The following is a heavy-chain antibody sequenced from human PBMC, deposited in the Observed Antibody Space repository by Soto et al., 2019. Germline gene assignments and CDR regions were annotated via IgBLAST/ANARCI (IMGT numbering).Heavy chain of an antibody. D-gene: IGHD6-25*01. J-gene: IGHJ3*01. CDR3: ARDRLAADAAEVAFDL. CDR1: GGSISSYY. V-gene: IGHV4-59*01. CDR2: IYYSGST. Sequence: SETLSLTCTVSGGSISSYYWSWIRQPPGKGLEWIGYIYYSGSTNYNPSLKSRVTISVDTSKNQFSLKLTSVTAADTAVYFCARDRLAADAAEVAFDLWGRGTMVTVSS.